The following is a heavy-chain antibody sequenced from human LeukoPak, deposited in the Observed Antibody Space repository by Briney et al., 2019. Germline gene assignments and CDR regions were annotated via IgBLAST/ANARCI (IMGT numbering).Heavy chain of an antibody. CDR2: ISYDGSNK. Sequence: GRSLRLSCAASGFTFSSYAMHWVRQAPGKGLEWVAVISYDGSNKYYADSVKGRFTISRDNSKNTLYLQMNSLRAEDTAVYYCAKVPSYDILTGYYYYYFDYWGQGTLVTVSS. J-gene: IGHJ4*02. CDR3: AKVPSYDILTGYYYYYFDY. V-gene: IGHV3-30-3*01. CDR1: GFTFSSYA. D-gene: IGHD3-9*01.